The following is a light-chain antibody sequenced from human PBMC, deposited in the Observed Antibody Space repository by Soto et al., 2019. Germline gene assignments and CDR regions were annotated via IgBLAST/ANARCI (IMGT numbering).Light chain of an antibody. CDR1: QSVRNW. CDR2: DSS. Sequence: DIQMTQSPSTLFASVGDRVTITCRASQSVRNWLAWYQQKPGRAPQLLIYDSSTLEPGVPSRFRGSGSGTEFTLTISSLQPDDFATYYCQHYNSYSEAFGQGTKVDLK. V-gene: IGKV1-5*01. CDR3: QHYNSYSEA. J-gene: IGKJ1*01.